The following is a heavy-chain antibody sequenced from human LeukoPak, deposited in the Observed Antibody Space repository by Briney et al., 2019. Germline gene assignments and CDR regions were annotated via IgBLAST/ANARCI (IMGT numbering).Heavy chain of an antibody. D-gene: IGHD3-16*02. CDR1: GYTFTNYG. Sequence: ASVNVSCKASGYTFTNYGVRWVRQAPGQGLEWVGWIPVDNSNTHYAQNFQGRVTMATDTSTSTVYMELRSLRSDDTAVYYCARGAGYDYVGKSYRYYDFWGQGTRVTVTA. CDR3: ARGAGYDYVGKSYRYYDF. J-gene: IGHJ4*02. V-gene: IGHV1-18*01. CDR2: IPVDNSNT.